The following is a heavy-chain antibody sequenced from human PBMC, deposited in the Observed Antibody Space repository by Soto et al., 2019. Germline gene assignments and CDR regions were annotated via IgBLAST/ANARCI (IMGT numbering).Heavy chain of an antibody. Sequence: PGGSLRLSCAASGFKVSDYYMSWIRQAPGKGLEWLSYSSNSGTYTRYADSVKGRSSISRDNAKNSLFLQINSLRGEASATYYCGRSGGNYNVLYCWGKGTPVTVSS. J-gene: IGHJ6*04. D-gene: IGHD3-10*02. CDR1: GFKVSDYY. CDR2: SSNSGTYT. V-gene: IGHV3-11*06. CDR3: GRSGGNYNVLYC.